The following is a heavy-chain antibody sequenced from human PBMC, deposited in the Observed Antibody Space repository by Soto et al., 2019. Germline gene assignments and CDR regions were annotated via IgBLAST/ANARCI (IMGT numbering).Heavy chain of an antibody. CDR2: ISGSGGST. CDR3: AKDRRSGSYGTDY. CDR1: GFTFSSYS. D-gene: IGHD1-26*01. J-gene: IGHJ4*02. Sequence: PGGSLRLSCAASGFTFSSYSMSWVRKAPGKGLEWVSAISGSGGSTYYADSVKGRFTISRDNSKNTLYLQMNSLRAEDTAVYYCAKDRRSGSYGTDYWGQGTLVTVSA. V-gene: IGHV3-23*01.